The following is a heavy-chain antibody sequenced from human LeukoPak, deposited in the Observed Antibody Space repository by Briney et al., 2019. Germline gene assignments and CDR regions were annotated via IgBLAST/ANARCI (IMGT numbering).Heavy chain of an antibody. D-gene: IGHD3-3*01. CDR3: TRSLGVVIHGGMDV. Sequence: SETLSLTCTVCGGSISSYHWSWIRQPRGKGVEGIGHIYYTGSTNYNPSLKSRVTISLDPSKNQFSLKLSSVTAADTAVYYCTRSLGVVIHGGMDVWGQGTTVTVSS. J-gene: IGHJ6*02. CDR2: IYYTGST. V-gene: IGHV4-59*01. CDR1: GGSISSYH.